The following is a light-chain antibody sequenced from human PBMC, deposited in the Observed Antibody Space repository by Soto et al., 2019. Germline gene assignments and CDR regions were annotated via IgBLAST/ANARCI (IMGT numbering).Light chain of an antibody. CDR3: QQYYNWPLT. CDR2: NAS. CDR1: ENIKFN. Sequence: EVLMTQSPATLSVSPGERATLSCRASENIKFNLAWYQQRPGQAPRLLFYNASTRATAFPARFSGSGSGTDYILTISSLQSEDFAVYYCQQYYNWPLTFGQGTRLEIK. J-gene: IGKJ5*01. V-gene: IGKV3-15*01.